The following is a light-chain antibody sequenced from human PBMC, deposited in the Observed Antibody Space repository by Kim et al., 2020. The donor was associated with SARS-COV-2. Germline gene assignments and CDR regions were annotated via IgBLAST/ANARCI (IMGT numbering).Light chain of an antibody. CDR2: AAS. J-gene: IGKJ1*01. V-gene: IGKV1-27*01. CDR3: QKYNSAPWT. Sequence: VSEGDRVTITCRASQGITNSLSWYQQKPGKVPQLLIYAASDLQSGVPTRFSGSGSGTDFTLTISSLQPEDVATYYCQKYNSAPWTFGQGTRVDIK. CDR1: QGITNS.